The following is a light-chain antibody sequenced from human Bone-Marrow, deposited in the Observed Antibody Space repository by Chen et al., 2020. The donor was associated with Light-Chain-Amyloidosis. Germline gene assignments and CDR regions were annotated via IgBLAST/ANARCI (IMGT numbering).Light chain of an antibody. CDR2: LGS. J-gene: IGKJ2*01. CDR1: QSLLHSNGNNY. V-gene: IGKV2-28*01. Sequence: DIVMTQSPLSLPVTPGEPASISCRSSQSLLHSNGNNYVDWYLQKPGQSPQLLIYLGSNRASGVPDRFSGSGSGTDFTLKISRVEAEDVGVYYCMQAVEAPTFGPGTKLEIK. CDR3: MQAVEAPT.